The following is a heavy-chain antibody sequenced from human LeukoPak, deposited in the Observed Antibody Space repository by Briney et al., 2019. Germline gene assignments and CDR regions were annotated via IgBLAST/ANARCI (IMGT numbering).Heavy chain of an antibody. V-gene: IGHV4-4*07. CDR1: GGSIRSYY. Sequence: PSETLSLTCTVSGGSIRSYYWSWIRQPAGKGLEWIGRIYTSGSTNYNPSLKSRVTMSVDTSKNQFSLKLSSVTAADTAVYYCARGTPPGIAAAGTIDYWGQGTLVTVSS. D-gene: IGHD6-13*01. J-gene: IGHJ4*02. CDR3: ARGTPPGIAAAGTIDY. CDR2: IYTSGST.